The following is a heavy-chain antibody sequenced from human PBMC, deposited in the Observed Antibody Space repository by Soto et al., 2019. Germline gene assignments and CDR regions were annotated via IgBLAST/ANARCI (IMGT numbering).Heavy chain of an antibody. Sequence: PSETLSLTCAVSGYSISSGYYWGWIRQPPGKGLEWIGSIYHSGSTYYNPSLKSRVTISVDTSKNQFSLKLSSVTAADTAVYYCAREWTVLLWFGELFPSSLNWFDPWGPGTLVTVSS. CDR3: AREWTVLLWFGELFPSSLNWFDP. CDR2: IYHSGST. V-gene: IGHV4-38-2*02. D-gene: IGHD3-10*01. CDR1: GYSISSGYY. J-gene: IGHJ5*02.